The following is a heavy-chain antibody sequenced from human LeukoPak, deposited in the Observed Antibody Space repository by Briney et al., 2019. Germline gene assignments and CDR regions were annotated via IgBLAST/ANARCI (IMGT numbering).Heavy chain of an antibody. CDR1: GGSISGYY. Sequence: PSETLSLTCTVSGGSISGYYWSWIRQPAGKGLEWIGRIYTSGSTNYNPSLKSRVTMSVDTSKNQSSLKLSSVTAADTAVYYCARDNYYDSSGYPRGWFDPWGQGTLVTVSS. CDR3: ARDNYYDSSGYPRGWFDP. J-gene: IGHJ5*02. V-gene: IGHV4-4*07. CDR2: IYTSGST. D-gene: IGHD3-22*01.